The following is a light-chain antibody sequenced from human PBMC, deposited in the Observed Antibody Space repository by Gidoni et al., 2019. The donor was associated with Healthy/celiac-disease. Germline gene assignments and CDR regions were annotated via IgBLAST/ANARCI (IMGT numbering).Light chain of an antibody. Sequence: EIVLTQSPATLSLSPGERATLSCRASQRVSSYLAWYQQKPGQAPRLLIYDASNRATSIPARFSGSGSGTDFTLTISSLEPEDFAVYYCQQRSNWLMYTFGQGTKLEIK. CDR1: QRVSSY. CDR3: QQRSNWLMYT. V-gene: IGKV3-11*01. CDR2: DAS. J-gene: IGKJ2*01.